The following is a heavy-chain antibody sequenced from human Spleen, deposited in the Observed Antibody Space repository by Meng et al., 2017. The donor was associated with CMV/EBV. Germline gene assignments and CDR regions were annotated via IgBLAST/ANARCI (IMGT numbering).Heavy chain of an antibody. CDR1: GFTFDDYG. D-gene: IGHD2-2*01. V-gene: IGHV3-20*04. Sequence: GGSLRLSCAASGFTFDDYGMSWVRQAPGKGLEWVSGINWNGGSTGYADSVKGRFTISRDNAKNSLYLQMNSLRAEDTALYYCARGSAADIVVVPAAEYYYGMDVWGQGTTVTVSS. J-gene: IGHJ6*02. CDR2: INWNGGST. CDR3: ARGSAADIVVVPAAEYYYGMDV.